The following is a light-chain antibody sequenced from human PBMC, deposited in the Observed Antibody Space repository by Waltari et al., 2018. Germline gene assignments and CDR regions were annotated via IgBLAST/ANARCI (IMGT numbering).Light chain of an antibody. CDR2: ATS. CDR3: QQSYAALWT. V-gene: IGKV1-39*01. Sequence: DIQMTQSPSSLSASVGDRVTITCRASQSISSYLNWYQKKPGTAPKLLIYATSSLQSGVPSRFSGGGSGTDFTLTISSLQPGDFATYYCQQSYAALWTFGHGTKVEI. J-gene: IGKJ1*01. CDR1: QSISSY.